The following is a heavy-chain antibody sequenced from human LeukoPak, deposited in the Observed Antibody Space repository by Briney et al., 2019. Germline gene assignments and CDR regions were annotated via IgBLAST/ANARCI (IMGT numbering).Heavy chain of an antibody. CDR3: ARGGEQWLVRRLIDY. CDR1: GYPFTGYY. D-gene: IGHD6-19*01. J-gene: IGHJ4*02. V-gene: IGHV1-2*02. Sequence: ASVKVSCKASGYPFTGYYMHWVRQAPGQGLEWMGWINPNSGGTNYAQKFQGRVTMTRDTSISTAYMELSRLRSDDTAVYYCARGGEQWLVRRLIDYWGQGTLVTVSS. CDR2: INPNSGGT.